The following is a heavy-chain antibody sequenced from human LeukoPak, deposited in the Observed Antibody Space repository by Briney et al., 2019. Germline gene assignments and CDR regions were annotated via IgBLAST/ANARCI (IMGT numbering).Heavy chain of an antibody. V-gene: IGHV3-48*01. D-gene: IGHD5-18*01. CDR3: ARLPGIHSY. CDR2: ISSGSNSI. J-gene: IGHJ4*02. Sequence: GGSLRLSCEASGFAFDTFSMNWVRQTQAKGLEWVAYISSGSNSIEYADSVKGRFTISRDNANNTLYLEMNSLRAEDTAIYYCARLPGIHSYWGQGTLVTVSS. CDR1: GFAFDTFS.